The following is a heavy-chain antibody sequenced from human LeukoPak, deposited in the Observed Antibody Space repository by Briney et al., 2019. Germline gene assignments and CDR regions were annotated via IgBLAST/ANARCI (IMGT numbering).Heavy chain of an antibody. Sequence: GGSLRLSCAASGFIFSTYDMHWVRQAPGKGLEWVAVVSYDGSNIYHAASVQGRFTISRDNSKNTLYLQMNSLRAEDTAAYYCAKSLDAQAVADPFDYWGQGTLVTVSS. CDR1: GFIFSTYD. D-gene: IGHD6-19*01. V-gene: IGHV3-30*18. CDR2: VSYDGSNI. CDR3: AKSLDAQAVADPFDY. J-gene: IGHJ4*02.